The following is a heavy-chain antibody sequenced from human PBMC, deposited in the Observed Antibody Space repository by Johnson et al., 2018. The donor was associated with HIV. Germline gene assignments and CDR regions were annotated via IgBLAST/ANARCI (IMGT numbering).Heavy chain of an antibody. J-gene: IGHJ3*02. V-gene: IGHV3-30*18. CDR1: GFTFSSYG. CDR2: ISYDGSNK. D-gene: IGHD6-13*01. Sequence: QVQLVESGGGVVQPGRSLRLSCAASGFTFSSYGIHWVRQVPGKGLEWVAVISYDGSNKYYAGSVKGRFTVSRDNSQNTLYLQMNSLRVEDTAVYYCAKDVRGRDSSSWLLDIWGQGTMVTVSS. CDR3: AKDVRGRDSSSWLLDI.